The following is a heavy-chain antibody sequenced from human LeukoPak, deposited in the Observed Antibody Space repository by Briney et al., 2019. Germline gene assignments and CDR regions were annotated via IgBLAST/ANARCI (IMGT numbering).Heavy chain of an antibody. V-gene: IGHV3-30-3*01. Sequence: GGSLRLSCAASGFTFSSYAMHWVRQAPGKGLEWVAVISYDGSNKYYADSVKGRFTISRDNSKNTLYLQMNSLRAEDTAVYYCAKGRDAVTEPIDYWGQGTLVTVSS. J-gene: IGHJ4*02. CDR1: GFTFSSYA. CDR3: AKGRDAVTEPIDY. CDR2: ISYDGSNK. D-gene: IGHD1-14*01.